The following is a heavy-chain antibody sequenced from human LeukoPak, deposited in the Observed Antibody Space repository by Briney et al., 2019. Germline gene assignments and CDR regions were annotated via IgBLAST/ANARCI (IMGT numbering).Heavy chain of an antibody. Sequence: GGTLSLSRAASGLTLRKYAMSLVRQTPRNGLEWVSGITASGGRTDYADPVKGRLTISRDHSKNALYLQMNSLGAEDTDVHYCAKDYRYCGSSNCYGGDAFDIWGQGTMVSVSS. J-gene: IGHJ3*02. D-gene: IGHD2-2*01. CDR3: AKDYRYCGSSNCYGGDAFDI. CDR2: ITASGGRT. V-gene: IGHV3-23*01. CDR1: GLTLRKYA.